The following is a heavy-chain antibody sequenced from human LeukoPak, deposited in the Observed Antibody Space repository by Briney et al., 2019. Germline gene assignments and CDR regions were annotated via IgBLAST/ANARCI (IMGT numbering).Heavy chain of an antibody. J-gene: IGHJ4*02. Sequence: ASVKVFCKASGYTFTGYYMHWVRQAPGQGLEWMGWINPNSGGTNYAQKFQGRVTMTRDTSISTAYMELSRLRPDDTAVYYCARAKAYSGSPKGPYYFDYWGQGTLVTVSS. CDR2: INPNSGGT. CDR1: GYTFTGYY. CDR3: ARAKAYSGSPKGPYYFDY. D-gene: IGHD1-26*01. V-gene: IGHV1-2*02.